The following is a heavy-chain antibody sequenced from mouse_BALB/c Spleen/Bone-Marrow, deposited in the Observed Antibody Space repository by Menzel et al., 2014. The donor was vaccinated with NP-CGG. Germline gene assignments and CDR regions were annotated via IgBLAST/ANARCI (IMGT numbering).Heavy chain of an antibody. CDR3: VYGNYSYYYAMDF. D-gene: IGHD2-1*01. CDR1: GFTFSSYA. V-gene: IGHV5-6-5*01. J-gene: IGHJ4*01. CDR2: ISSGGST. Sequence: EVMLVESGGGLVKPGGSLKLSCAASGFTFSSYAMSWVRQTPEKRLKWVASISSGGSTFYPDSVKGRFTISRENARNILYLQMSSLRSEDTAMYYCVYGNYSYYYAMDFWGQGTSVTVSS.